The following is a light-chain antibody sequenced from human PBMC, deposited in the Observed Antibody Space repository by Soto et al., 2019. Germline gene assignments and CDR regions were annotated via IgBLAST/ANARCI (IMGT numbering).Light chain of an antibody. J-gene: IGKJ5*01. Sequence: DIILTQSPDPLSLSPGESATLSCRASQTVSSNYLAWCQQRPGQAPRLLIYGASTRAAGIPDRFSGSGSGTDFTLTITRLEPEDSAVYFCQQYTGPPTTFGQGTRLEI. CDR1: QTVSSNY. V-gene: IGKV3-20*01. CDR2: GAS. CDR3: QQYTGPPTT.